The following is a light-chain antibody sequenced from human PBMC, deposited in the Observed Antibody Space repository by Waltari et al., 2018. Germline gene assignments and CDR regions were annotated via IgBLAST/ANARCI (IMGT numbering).Light chain of an antibody. Sequence: EIVLTQSPATLSLSPGERATLSCRASQSVNEYLAWYQQIPGQAPRLLIYDASNWATGIPARFSGSGSGTDFTLTISSLEPDDFAIYYCHVRSNWPPVTFGGGTKVEIK. CDR2: DAS. V-gene: IGKV3-11*01. CDR1: QSVNEY. J-gene: IGKJ4*01. CDR3: HVRSNWPPVT.